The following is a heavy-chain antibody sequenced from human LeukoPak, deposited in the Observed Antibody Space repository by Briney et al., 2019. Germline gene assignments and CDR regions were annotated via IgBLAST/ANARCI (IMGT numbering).Heavy chain of an antibody. CDR2: IYYSGST. D-gene: IGHD4-4*01. V-gene: IGHV4-31*03. Sequence: SETLSLTCTVSGGSISSGGYYWSWIRQHPGTGLEWIGYIYYSGSTYYNPSLKSRVTISVDTSKNQFSLKLTSVTAADTAVYYCARVGGDGYSPLDYWGQGTLVTVSS. CDR1: GGSISSGGYY. J-gene: IGHJ4*02. CDR3: ARVGGDGYSPLDY.